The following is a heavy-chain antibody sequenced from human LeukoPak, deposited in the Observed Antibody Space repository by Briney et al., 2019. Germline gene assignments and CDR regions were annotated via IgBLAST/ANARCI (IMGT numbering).Heavy chain of an antibody. D-gene: IGHD4-23*01. CDR3: ARAPYGGKAIGPYDY. Sequence: GGSLRLSCAASGFTFSDYYMSWIRQAPGKGLEWVSYISSSGSTIYYADSVKGRFTISRDNAKNSLYLQMNSLRAEDTAVCYCARAPYGGKAIGPYDYWGQGTLVTVSS. CDR1: GFTFSDYY. CDR2: ISSSGSTI. V-gene: IGHV3-11*04. J-gene: IGHJ4*02.